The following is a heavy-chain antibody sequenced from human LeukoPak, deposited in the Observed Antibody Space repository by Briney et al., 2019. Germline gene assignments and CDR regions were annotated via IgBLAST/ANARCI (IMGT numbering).Heavy chain of an antibody. Sequence: GGSLRLSCAASGFTFSSYSMNWVRQAPGKGLEWVSSISSSSSYIYYADSVKSRFTISRDNAKNSLYLQMNSLRAEDTAVYYCARDEYSSSFNWFDPWGQGTLVTVSS. CDR2: ISSSSSYI. CDR1: GFTFSSYS. V-gene: IGHV3-21*01. CDR3: ARDEYSSSFNWFDP. D-gene: IGHD6-6*01. J-gene: IGHJ5*02.